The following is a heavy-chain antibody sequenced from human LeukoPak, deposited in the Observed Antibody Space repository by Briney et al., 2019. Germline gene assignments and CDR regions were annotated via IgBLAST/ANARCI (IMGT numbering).Heavy chain of an antibody. CDR1: GYTFTSYD. D-gene: IGHD3-10*01. Sequence: ASVKVSCKASGYTFTSYDINWVRQATGQGLEWMGIINPSGGSTSYAQKFQGRVTMTRDMSTSTVYMELSSLRSEDTAVYYYASYGSGSYYNGPTAEYFQHWGQGTLVTVSS. V-gene: IGHV1-46*01. J-gene: IGHJ1*01. CDR3: ASYGSGSYYNGPTAEYFQH. CDR2: INPSGGST.